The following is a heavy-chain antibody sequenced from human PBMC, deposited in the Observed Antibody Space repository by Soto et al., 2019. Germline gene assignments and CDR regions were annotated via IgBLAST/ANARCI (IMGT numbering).Heavy chain of an antibody. V-gene: IGHV3-23*01. CDR1: GFTFSSYA. CDR3: ANPLSNYDSIGSPCFDY. Sequence: EVQLLESGGGLVQPGGSLRLSCAASGFTFSSYAMSWVRQAPGKGLEWVSAISGSGGSTYYADSVKGRFTISRDNSKNTLYLQMNSLRAEDTAVYYCANPLSNYDSIGSPCFDYWRQGTLVTVSS. D-gene: IGHD3-22*01. J-gene: IGHJ4*02. CDR2: ISGSGGST.